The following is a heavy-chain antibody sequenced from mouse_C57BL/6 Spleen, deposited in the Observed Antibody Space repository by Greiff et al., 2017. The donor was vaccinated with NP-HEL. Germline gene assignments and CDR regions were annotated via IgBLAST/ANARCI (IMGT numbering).Heavy chain of an antibody. CDR1: GYAFSSSW. J-gene: IGHJ1*03. D-gene: IGHD1-1*01. Sequence: QVQLQQSGPELVKPGASVKISCKASGYAFSSSWMNWVKQRPGKGLEWIGRIYPGDGDTNYNGKFKGKATLTADKSSSTAYMQLSSLTSEDSAVYFCARSGTVVQDWYFDVWGTGTTVTVSS. CDR3: ARSGTVVQDWYFDV. V-gene: IGHV1-82*01. CDR2: IYPGDGDT.